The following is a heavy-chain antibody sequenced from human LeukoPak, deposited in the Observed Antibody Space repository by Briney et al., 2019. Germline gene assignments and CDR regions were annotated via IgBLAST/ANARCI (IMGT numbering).Heavy chain of an antibody. CDR2: INWNGGST. J-gene: IGHJ4*02. D-gene: IGHD2-21*01. V-gene: IGHV3-20*04. CDR1: GFTFDDYG. Sequence: GGSLRLSCAAPGFTFDDYGMSWVRQAPGKGLEWVSGINWNGGSTGYADSVKGRFTISRDNAKNYLSLQMNSLRAEDTALYYCARDRGEGFDYWGQGTLVTVSS. CDR3: ARDRGEGFDY.